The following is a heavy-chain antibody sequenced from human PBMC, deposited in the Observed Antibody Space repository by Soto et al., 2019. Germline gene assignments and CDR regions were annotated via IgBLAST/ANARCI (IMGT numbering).Heavy chain of an antibody. V-gene: IGHV1-46*01. CDR3: ARARDYGDYSRYYGMDV. D-gene: IGHD4-17*01. CDR1: GYTFTSYY. J-gene: IGHJ6*02. Sequence: ASVKVSCKASGYTFTSYYMHWVRQAPGQGLEWMGIINPSGGSTSYAQKFQGRVTMTRDTSTSTVYMELSSLRSEDTAVYYCARARDYGDYSRYYGMDVRGQGTTVTVSS. CDR2: INPSGGST.